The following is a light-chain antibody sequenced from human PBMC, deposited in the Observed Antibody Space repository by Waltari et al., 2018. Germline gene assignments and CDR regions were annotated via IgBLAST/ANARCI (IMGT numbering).Light chain of an antibody. CDR3: CSYAGGSRVI. Sequence: QSALTQPASLSGSPGQSITISCAGTKNDIGTYHFVSCFQQFPGQAPKLMVSEATKRPSGVSYRFSGSKSGNTASLTISGLQAADEADYYCCSYAGGSRVIFGGGTKLTVL. J-gene: IGLJ2*01. CDR2: EAT. V-gene: IGLV2-23*01. CDR1: KNDIGTYHF.